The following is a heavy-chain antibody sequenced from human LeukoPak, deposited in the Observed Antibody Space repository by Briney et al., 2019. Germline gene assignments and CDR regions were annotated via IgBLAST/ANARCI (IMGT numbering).Heavy chain of an antibody. CDR1: GGSISSGSYY. Sequence: SETLSLTCTVSGGSISSGSYYWSWIRQPAGKELEWIGRIYTSGSTNYNPSLKSRVTISVDTSKNQFSLKLSSVTAADTAVYYCARNVGGIEGYSYGYDYWGQGTLVTVSS. V-gene: IGHV4-61*02. D-gene: IGHD5-18*01. J-gene: IGHJ4*02. CDR2: IYTSGST. CDR3: ARNVGGIEGYSYGYDY.